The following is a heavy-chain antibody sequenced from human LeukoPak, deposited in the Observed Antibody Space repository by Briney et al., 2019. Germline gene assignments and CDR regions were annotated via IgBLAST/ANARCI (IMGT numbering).Heavy chain of an antibody. V-gene: IGHV3-23*01. Sequence: HPGGSLRLSCAASGFTFSSSAMSWVRQAPGKGLEWVSSISGSGGSTYYADSVKGRFTISRDNSKNTLYLQMNSLRAEDTAVYYCARDARYYDFWSGYYTHTQGYFDYWGQGTLVTVSS. CDR1: GFTFSSSA. D-gene: IGHD3-3*01. CDR2: ISGSGGST. J-gene: IGHJ4*02. CDR3: ARDARYYDFWSGYYTHTQGYFDY.